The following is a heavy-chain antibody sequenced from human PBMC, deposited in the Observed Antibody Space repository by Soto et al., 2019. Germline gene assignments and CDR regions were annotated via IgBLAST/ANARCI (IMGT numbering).Heavy chain of an antibody. CDR3: ARLTVTNNWFDP. J-gene: IGHJ5*02. Sequence: SETLCLTCTVSGCSISSSSYYWGWIRQPPGKGLEWIGSIYYSGSTYYNPSLKSRVTISVDTSKNQFSLKLSSVTAADTAVYYCARLTVTNNWFDPWGQGTLVTVSS. CDR1: GCSISSSSYY. D-gene: IGHD4-17*01. V-gene: IGHV4-39*01. CDR2: IYYSGST.